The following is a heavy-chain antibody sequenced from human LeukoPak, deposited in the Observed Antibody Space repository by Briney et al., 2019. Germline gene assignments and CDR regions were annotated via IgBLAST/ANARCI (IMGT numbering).Heavy chain of an antibody. CDR1: GYTFTNYP. J-gene: IGHJ4*02. CDR2: INTNTGNP. CDR3: ARGGYSRGQGSPFDY. D-gene: IGHD6-19*01. Sequence: ASVKVSCKTSGYTFTNYPIIWVRQAPGQGFECMGWINTNTGNPTFVQGFTGRFVFSLDTSVSAAYLQISSLKAEDTAVYYCARGGYSRGQGSPFDYWGQGTLVTVSS. V-gene: IGHV7-4-1*02.